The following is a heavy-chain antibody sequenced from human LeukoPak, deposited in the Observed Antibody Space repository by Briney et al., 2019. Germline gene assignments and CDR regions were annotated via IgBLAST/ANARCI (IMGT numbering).Heavy chain of an antibody. J-gene: IGHJ4*02. D-gene: IGHD3-16*01. Sequence: GASVKVSCKXSGYTFTDNYMHWVRQAPGQGLEWMGRINPKSGGTSFAQKFQGRVTMTRDTSISTAYMELSRLRSDDTAVYYCARLLGDFEYWGQGTLVTVSS. CDR3: ARLLGDFEY. V-gene: IGHV1-2*06. CDR2: INPKSGGT. CDR1: GYTFTDNY.